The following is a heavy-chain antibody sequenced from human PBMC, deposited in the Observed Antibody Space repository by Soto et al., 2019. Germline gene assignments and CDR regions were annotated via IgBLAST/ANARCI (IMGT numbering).Heavy chain of an antibody. V-gene: IGHV1-69*13. D-gene: IGHD6-13*01. J-gene: IGHJ4*02. CDR3: ARDRAAAGTIFDY. CDR1: GGTFSSYA. Sequence: EASVKVSCKASGGTFSSYAISWVRQAPGQGLEWMGGIIPIFGTANYAQKFQGRVTITADESTSTAYMELSSLRSEDTAVYYCARDRAAAGTIFDYWGQGTLVTVSS. CDR2: IIPIFGTA.